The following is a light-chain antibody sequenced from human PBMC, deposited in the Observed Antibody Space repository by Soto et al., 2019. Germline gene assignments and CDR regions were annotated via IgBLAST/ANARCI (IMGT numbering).Light chain of an antibody. CDR3: QQYDNLRYT. CDR1: QDISNY. CDR2: DAS. J-gene: IGKJ2*01. V-gene: IGKV1-33*01. Sequence: DIQMTQSPSSLSASVGDRVTITCQASQDISNYLNWYQHKPGKAPKLLIYDASNLETGVPSRFTGSGSGKDFTFTISSLQPGDIGTYSCQQYDNLRYTFGQGTKLESK.